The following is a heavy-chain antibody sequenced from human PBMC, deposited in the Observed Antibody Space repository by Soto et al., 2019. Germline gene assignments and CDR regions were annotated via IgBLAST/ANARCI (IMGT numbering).Heavy chain of an antibody. D-gene: IGHD5-12*01. J-gene: IGHJ4*02. CDR1: GGSLSGYY. Sequence: QVQLQQWGAGLLKPSETLSLNCAVTGGSLSGYYWSWIRQPPGKGLEWIGEVKDGGPTNYSPSLRGRVTISSDTSNTQFSLRLNSVTAADTGVYYCARGQEGVVATHWDQGSLVTVSS. V-gene: IGHV4-34*01. CDR3: ARGQEGVVATH. CDR2: VKDGGPT.